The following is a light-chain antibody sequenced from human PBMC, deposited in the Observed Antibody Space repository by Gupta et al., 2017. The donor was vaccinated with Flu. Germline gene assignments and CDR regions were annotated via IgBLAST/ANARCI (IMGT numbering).Light chain of an antibody. CDR2: DAS. V-gene: IGKV3-11*01. J-gene: IGKJ3*01. CDR3: QQLSNWHPLFT. Sequence: EIVFTQSPATLSLSPGERATLSCRARQSVSRYLAWYQKKPGQAPRRLIYDASNRTKASLASCSGSGAGTDSTITISSIEPEDFEVYYCQQLSNWHPLFTFGHGTNVDIK. CDR1: QSVSRY.